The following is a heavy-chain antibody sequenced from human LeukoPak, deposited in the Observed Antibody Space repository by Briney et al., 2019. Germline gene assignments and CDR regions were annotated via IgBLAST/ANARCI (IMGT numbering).Heavy chain of an antibody. Sequence: GESLKISCKGSGYSFTYYWIAWVRQMTGKGLDWMGIIYPGDSDTRYSPSFQGQVAIAAAKSISTPYLQWTSLKPSDTAMHYDARQDGSSKYYFDYWGQGSLVTVSS. CDR2: IYPGDSDT. J-gene: IGHJ4*02. V-gene: IGHV5-51*01. CDR3: ARQDGSSKYYFDY. CDR1: GYSFTYYW. D-gene: IGHD6-6*01.